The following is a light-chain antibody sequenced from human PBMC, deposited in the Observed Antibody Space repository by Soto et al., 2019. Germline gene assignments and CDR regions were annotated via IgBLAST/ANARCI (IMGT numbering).Light chain of an antibody. Sequence: EIVMPQSPATLSVSPGEGATLSCRASQSVSSYLAWYQQKPGQAPRLLIYDASNRATGIPARFSGSGSGTDFTLTISSLEPEDFAVYYCHQRSNWPSITFGQGTRLEIK. CDR1: QSVSSY. CDR2: DAS. V-gene: IGKV3-11*01. CDR3: HQRSNWPSIT. J-gene: IGKJ5*01.